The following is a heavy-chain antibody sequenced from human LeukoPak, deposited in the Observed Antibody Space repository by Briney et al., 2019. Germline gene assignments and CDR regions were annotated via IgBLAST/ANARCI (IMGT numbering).Heavy chain of an antibody. CDR3: AKGRNSGYDIDAFDI. Sequence: GGSLRLSCAASGFTFSSYAMSWVRQAPGKGLEWVSTISGSGGSTYYADSVKGRFTISRDNSKNTLYLQMNSLRAEDTAVYYCAKGRNSGYDIDAFDIWGQGTMVTVSS. V-gene: IGHV3-23*01. D-gene: IGHD5-12*01. CDR1: GFTFSSYA. CDR2: ISGSGGST. J-gene: IGHJ3*02.